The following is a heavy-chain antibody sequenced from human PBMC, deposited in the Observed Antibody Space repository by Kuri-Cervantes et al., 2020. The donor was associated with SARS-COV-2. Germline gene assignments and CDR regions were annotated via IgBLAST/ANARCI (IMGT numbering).Heavy chain of an antibody. V-gene: IGHV4-59*12. J-gene: IGHJ6*02. CDR3: ARDRWAGYYPPTYNYYSMDV. CDR1: GGSISSYY. D-gene: IGHD3-3*01. CDR2: IYYSGST. Sequence: SETLSLTCTVSGGSISSYYWSWIRQAPGKGLEWVGYIYYSGSTTYNPSLKSRLTISVDTSKNQFSLKLSSVTAADPAVYYCARDRWAGYYPPTYNYYSMDVWGQGTTVTVSS.